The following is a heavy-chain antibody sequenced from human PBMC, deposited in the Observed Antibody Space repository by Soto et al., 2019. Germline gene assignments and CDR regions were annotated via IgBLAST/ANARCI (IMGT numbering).Heavy chain of an antibody. V-gene: IGHV3-23*01. Sequence: EVQLLESGGGLVQPGGSLRLSCAASGFTFSSYAMNWVRQAPGKGLEWVSVISGSGDFTRYADSVKGRFTISRDNSENTLYLQMNSLRAEDTAMYYCAKDPGWVNNPMDYWGQGTLVTVSS. CDR2: ISGSGDFT. CDR3: AKDPGWVNNPMDY. D-gene: IGHD1-1*01. CDR1: GFTFSSYA. J-gene: IGHJ4*02.